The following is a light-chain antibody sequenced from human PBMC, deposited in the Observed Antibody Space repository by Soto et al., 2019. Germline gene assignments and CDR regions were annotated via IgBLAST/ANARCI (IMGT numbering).Light chain of an antibody. CDR2: DAS. V-gene: IGKV1-33*01. CDR1: QDISNY. J-gene: IGKJ3*01. CDR3: QHFDSLPLS. Sequence: DIQMTQSPPSLSASVGDRVTITCQASQDISNYLNWYQQKLGKAPKLLIYDASNLETGVSSRFSGSGYGKDFTLNISSLQPEDSATYYCQHFDSLPLSFGPGTKVQIK.